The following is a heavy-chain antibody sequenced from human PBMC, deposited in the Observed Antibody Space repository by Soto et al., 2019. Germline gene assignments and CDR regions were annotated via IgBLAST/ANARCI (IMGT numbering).Heavy chain of an antibody. CDR2: IKSDGITT. J-gene: IGHJ4*02. CDR3: ARDGDWKLDD. V-gene: IGHV3-74*01. D-gene: IGHD1-1*01. Sequence: EVHLVESGGGLIQPGGSLRLSCEASGFSFSNSHMHWVRQAPGKGLVWVSRIKSDGITTNYADSVKGRFTISRDNAKNTVYLQMNSLRVEDTAVYYCARDGDWKLDDWGQGTLVTVSS. CDR1: GFSFSNSH.